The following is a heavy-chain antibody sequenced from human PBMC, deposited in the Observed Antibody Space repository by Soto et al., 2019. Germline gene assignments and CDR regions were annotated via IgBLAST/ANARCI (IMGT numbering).Heavy chain of an antibody. CDR3: ARGRWVVRGWFDP. D-gene: IGHD2-2*01. J-gene: IGHJ5*02. V-gene: IGHV4-34*01. CDR2: INHSGST. CDR1: GVLFSGGY. Sequence: PPETCSVTCAGSGVLFSGGYWIWILQPPGKGLEWIGEINHSGSTNYNPSLKSRVTISVDTPKNQFSLKLSSVTAADTAVYYCARGRWVVRGWFDPWGQGTLVSVSS.